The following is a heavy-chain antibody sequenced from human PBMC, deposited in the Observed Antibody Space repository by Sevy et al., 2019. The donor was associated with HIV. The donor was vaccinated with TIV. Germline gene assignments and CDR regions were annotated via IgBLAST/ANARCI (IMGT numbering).Heavy chain of an antibody. CDR3: ARDSAPYGSESSGYYNYYYGMDV. CDR1: GGSIRNTNW. Sequence: SETLSLTCAVSGGSIRNTNWWTWVRQPPGKGLEWIGEIYHSGSTNYNPSLKSRVTISIDKSKNQFSLKLTSVTAADTAVYYCARDSAPYGSESSGYYNYYYGMDVWGQGTTVTVSS. D-gene: IGHD3-10*01. J-gene: IGHJ6*02. V-gene: IGHV4-4*02. CDR2: IYHSGST.